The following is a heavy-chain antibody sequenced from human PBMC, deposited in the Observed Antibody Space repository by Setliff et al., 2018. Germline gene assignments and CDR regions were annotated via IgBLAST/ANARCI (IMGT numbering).Heavy chain of an antibody. V-gene: IGHV3-30*03. CDR2: LSYDTTKE. D-gene: IGHD3-3*02. Sequence: GGSLRLSCTTSGFNFGAYVMHWVRQAPGKGLEWVAILSYDTTKEYYADSVKGRFTISRDNSRNTLYLQMNSLRTEDTAVYYCARDRIGPFLSYMDEWGKGTAVTVSS. CDR1: GFNFGAYV. CDR3: ARDRIGPFLSYMDE. J-gene: IGHJ6*03.